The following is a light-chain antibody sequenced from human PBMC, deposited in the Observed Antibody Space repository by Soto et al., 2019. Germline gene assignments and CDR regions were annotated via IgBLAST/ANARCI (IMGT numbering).Light chain of an antibody. J-gene: IGKJ1*01. V-gene: IGKV4-1*01. Sequence: DIVMTQSPDSLAVSLGERATINCKSSQSVLYSSNNKKYLAWYQQKPGQPPKLLIYWASTRESGVPDRFSGSGSGKDFTLTIISLLAEDVAVYYCQQYYTTLTWTFGQGTKVEIK. CDR2: WAS. CDR1: QSVLYSSNNKKY. CDR3: QQYYTTLTWT.